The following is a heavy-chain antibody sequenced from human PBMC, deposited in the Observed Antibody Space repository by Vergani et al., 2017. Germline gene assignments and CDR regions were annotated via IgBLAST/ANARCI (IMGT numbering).Heavy chain of an antibody. CDR1: GGSFSGYY. CDR3: ARPRYFRSWFDP. J-gene: IGHJ5*02. V-gene: IGHV4-34*01. CDR2: INHSGST. D-gene: IGHD2/OR15-2a*01. Sequence: QVQLQQWGAGLLKPSETLSLTCAVYGGSFSGYYWSWIRQPPGKGLEWIGEINHSGSTNYNPSLKSRVTISVDTSKNQFSLKLSSVTAADTAVYYCARPRYFRSWFDPWGQGTLVTVSS.